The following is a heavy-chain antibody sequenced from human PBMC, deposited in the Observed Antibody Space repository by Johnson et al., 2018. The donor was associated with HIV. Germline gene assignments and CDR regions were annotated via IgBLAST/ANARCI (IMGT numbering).Heavy chain of an antibody. D-gene: IGHD4-17*01. CDR1: GFTFSSYA. Sequence: QVQLVESGGGVVQPGRSLRLSCAASGFTFSSYAMHWVRQAPGKGLEWVAVISYDGSNKYYADSVKGRFTISRDNSKNTLSLQMNSLRAEDTALYYCAKGVASTTVAAFDIWGPGTMVTFSS. CDR3: AKGVASTTVAAFDI. V-gene: IGHV3-30*04. CDR2: ISYDGSNK. J-gene: IGHJ3*02.